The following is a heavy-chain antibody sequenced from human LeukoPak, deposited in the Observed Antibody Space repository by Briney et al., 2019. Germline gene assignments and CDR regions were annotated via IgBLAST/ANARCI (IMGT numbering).Heavy chain of an antibody. V-gene: IGHV5-51*01. CDR3: ARRRLCGSGCFAFDI. CDR2: IYPDDSDT. Sequence: GESLKISCKDSGYSFTSYWIGWVRQMPGKGLEWMGIIYPDDSDTKYSPSFHGHVTISADKSINTAYLQWSSLKASDTAMYYCARRRLCGSGCFAFDIWGQGTMVTVSS. CDR1: GYSFTSYW. D-gene: IGHD2-21*02. J-gene: IGHJ3*02.